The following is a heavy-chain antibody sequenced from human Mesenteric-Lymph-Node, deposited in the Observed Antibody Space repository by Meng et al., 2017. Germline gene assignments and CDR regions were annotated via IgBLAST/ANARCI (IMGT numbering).Heavy chain of an antibody. J-gene: IGHJ4*02. V-gene: IGHV3-47*01. CDR2: IGTGGDT. CDR1: GFAFSSYA. CDR3: ARYSGGDPCY. Sequence: GESLKISCAASGFAFSSYALHWVRRAPGKGLEWVSAIGTGGDTYYADSVMGRFTISRDNAKKSLYLHMNSLRAEDTAVYYCARYSGGDPCYWGQGTLVTVSS. D-gene: IGHD2-21*02.